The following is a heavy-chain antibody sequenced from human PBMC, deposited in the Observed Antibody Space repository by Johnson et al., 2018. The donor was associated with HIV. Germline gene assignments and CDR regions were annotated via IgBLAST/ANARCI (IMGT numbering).Heavy chain of an antibody. CDR3: TTGRPSSAAFDI. CDR1: GFTFSSYA. J-gene: IGHJ3*02. V-gene: IGHV3-30-3*01. Sequence: QVQLVESGGGVVQPGRSLRLSCAASGFTFSSYAMHWVRQAPGKGLEWVAVISYDGSNNYYADSVKGRFTISRDNSKNTLYLQMNSLKTEDSAVYYCTTGRPSSAAFDIWGQGTMVTVSS. CDR2: ISYDGSNN.